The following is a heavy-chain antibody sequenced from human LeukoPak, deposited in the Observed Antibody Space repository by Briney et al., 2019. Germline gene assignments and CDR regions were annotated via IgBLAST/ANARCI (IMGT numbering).Heavy chain of an antibody. J-gene: IGHJ3*02. CDR1: GYSFTSYW. D-gene: IGHD4-17*01. Sequence: EESLKISCKGSGYSFTSYWIGWVRQMPGKGLEWMGIIYPGDSDTRYSPSFQGQVTISADKSISTAYLQWSSLKASDTAMYYCARNLFEYGDYVGAFDIWGQGTMVTVSS. CDR3: ARNLFEYGDYVGAFDI. V-gene: IGHV5-51*01. CDR2: IYPGDSDT.